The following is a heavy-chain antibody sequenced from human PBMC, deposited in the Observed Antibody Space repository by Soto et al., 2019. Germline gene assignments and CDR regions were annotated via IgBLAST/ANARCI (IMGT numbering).Heavy chain of an antibody. J-gene: IGHJ6*02. CDR3: ARGGGYEPNYYYYGMDV. CDR1: GGTFSSYA. CDR2: IIPIFGTA. Sequence: GASVQVSCKASGGTFSSYAISWVRQAPGQGLEWMGGIIPIFGTANYAQKFQGRVTITADESTSTAYMELSSLRSEDTAVYYCARGGGYEPNYYYYGMDVWGQGTTVTVSS. V-gene: IGHV1-69*13. D-gene: IGHD5-12*01.